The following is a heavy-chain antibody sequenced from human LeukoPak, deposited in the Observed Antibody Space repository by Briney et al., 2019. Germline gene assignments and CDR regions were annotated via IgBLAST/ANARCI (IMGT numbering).Heavy chain of an antibody. V-gene: IGHV3-53*01. D-gene: IGHD4-17*01. CDR3: ARLTVTYAYY. Sequence: GGSLRLSCAASGFTLSSNYRSWVRQAPGKGLEWVSVIYSGGSTYYADSVKGRFTISRDNSKNTLYLQMNSLRAEDTAVYYCARLTVTYAYYWGQGTLVTVSS. J-gene: IGHJ4*02. CDR2: IYSGGST. CDR1: GFTLSSNY.